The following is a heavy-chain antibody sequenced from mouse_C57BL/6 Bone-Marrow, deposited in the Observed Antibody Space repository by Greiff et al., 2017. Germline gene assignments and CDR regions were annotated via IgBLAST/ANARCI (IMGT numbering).Heavy chain of an antibody. V-gene: IGHV5-6*02. J-gene: IGHJ2*01. CDR2: ISSGGSYT. Sequence: EVKLMESGGDLVKPGGSLKLSCAASGFTFSSYGMTWVRQTPDKRLEWVATISSGGSYTYYPDSVKGRFTISRDNAKNTLYLQMSSLQSEDTAMYYCARRGDFDYWGQGTTLTVSS. CDR1: GFTFSSYG. CDR3: ARRGDFDY.